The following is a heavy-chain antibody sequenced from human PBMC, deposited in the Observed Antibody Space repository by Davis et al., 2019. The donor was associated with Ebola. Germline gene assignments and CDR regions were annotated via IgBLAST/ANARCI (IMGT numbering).Heavy chain of an antibody. Sequence: SVKVSCKASGGTFSSYAISWVRQAPGQGLEWMGRIIPILGIANYAQKFQGRVTITADKSTSTAYMELSSLRSEDTAVYYCARDHSVAVAGIRDYWGQGTLVTVSS. D-gene: IGHD6-19*01. CDR1: GGTFSSYA. CDR3: ARDHSVAVAGIRDY. CDR2: IIPILGIA. V-gene: IGHV1-69*04. J-gene: IGHJ4*02.